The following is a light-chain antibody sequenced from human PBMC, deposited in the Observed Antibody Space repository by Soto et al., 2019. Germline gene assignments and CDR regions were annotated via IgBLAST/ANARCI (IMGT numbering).Light chain of an antibody. CDR2: EVS. J-gene: IGLJ1*01. V-gene: IGLV2-8*01. Sequence: QSVVTQPPSASGSPGQSVTIACTGTSSDVGGYAYVSWYQQHPGKAPKVIIYEVSKRPSGVPDRFSASKSGNTASLTVSGLQAEDEADYYCCSYAGSNTFVFGTGTKVTVL. CDR1: SSDVGGYAY. CDR3: CSYAGSNTFV.